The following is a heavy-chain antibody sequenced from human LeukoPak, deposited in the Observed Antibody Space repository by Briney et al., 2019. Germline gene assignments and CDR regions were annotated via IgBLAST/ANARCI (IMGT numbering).Heavy chain of an antibody. CDR2: INQDGSQK. V-gene: IGHV3-7*01. CDR3: TRYSYGRRSFDY. CDR1: GFTFSIYR. D-gene: IGHD5-18*01. Sequence: VGSLRLSCADSGFTFSIYRMSWVPEGPGEGLQWVANINQDGSQKYYVYSVKGRFTISRDNAKNSFFLQMSSLRAEDTSVYYCTRYSYGRRSFDYWGQGTLVTVSS. J-gene: IGHJ4*02.